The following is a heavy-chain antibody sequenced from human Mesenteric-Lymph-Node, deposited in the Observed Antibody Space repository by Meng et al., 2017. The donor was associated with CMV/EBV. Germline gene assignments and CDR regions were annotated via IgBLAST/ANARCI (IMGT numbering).Heavy chain of an antibody. D-gene: IGHD3-3*01. V-gene: IGHV2-5*01. J-gene: IGHJ4*02. Sequence: SGPTLVKPTQTLTLICTFSGFSLSTSGVGVGWIRQPPGKALEWLALIYWNDDKRYSPSLKSRLTITKDTSKNQVVLTMTNMDPVDTATYYCAHSYGTIFGVVIMAGGFDYWGQGTLVTVSS. CDR1: GFSLSTSGVG. CDR2: IYWNDDK. CDR3: AHSYGTIFGVVIMAGGFDY.